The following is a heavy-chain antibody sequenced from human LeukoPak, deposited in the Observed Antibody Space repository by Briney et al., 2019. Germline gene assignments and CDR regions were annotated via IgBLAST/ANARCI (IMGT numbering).Heavy chain of an antibody. CDR1: GFTVSSNY. J-gene: IGHJ4*02. CDR2: IYSDGST. V-gene: IGHV3-53*01. Sequence: PGGSLRLSCAASGFTVSSNYMSWVRQAPGKGLEWVSVIYSDGSTLYADSAKGRFTISRDNSKNTLYLQMNSLRAEDTAVYYCARAHSSTWYFDCWGQGTLVTVSS. CDR3: ARAHSSTWYFDC. D-gene: IGHD6-13*01.